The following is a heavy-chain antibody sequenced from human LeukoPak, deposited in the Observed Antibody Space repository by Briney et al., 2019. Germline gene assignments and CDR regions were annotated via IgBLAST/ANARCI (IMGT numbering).Heavy chain of an antibody. V-gene: IGHV4-39*01. J-gene: IGHJ4*02. CDR3: ARRMEWLLFGSGFDY. CDR2: IYYSGST. CDR1: GGSISSSSYY. D-gene: IGHD3-3*01. Sequence: SETLSLTCTVSGGSISSSSYYWGWIRQPPGKGPEWIGSIYYSGSTYYNPSLKSRVTISVDTSKNQFSLKLSSVTAADTAVYYCARRMEWLLFGSGFDYWGQGTLVTVSS.